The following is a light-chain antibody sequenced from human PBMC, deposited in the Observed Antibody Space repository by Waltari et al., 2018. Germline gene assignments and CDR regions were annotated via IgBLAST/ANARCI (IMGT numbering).Light chain of an antibody. CDR2: RDT. CDR1: ALPKQF. Sequence: SYALTQPPSVSASPGQTARITCSGNALPKQFAYWYQRKPGQAPVLVIYRDTGRPSGIPAGFSGSSSGTTVTLTINGVQAEDEADYYCQSADSSGSYVLFGGGTTLTVL. J-gene: IGLJ2*01. CDR3: QSADSSGSYVL. V-gene: IGLV3-25*03.